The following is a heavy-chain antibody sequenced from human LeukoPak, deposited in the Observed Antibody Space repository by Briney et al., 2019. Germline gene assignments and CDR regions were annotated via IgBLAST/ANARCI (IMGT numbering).Heavy chain of an antibody. V-gene: IGHV3-48*01. J-gene: IGHJ4*02. D-gene: IGHD1-26*01. CDR2: ISSSSSTI. Sequence: AGGSLRLSCAASGFTFTSYAMNWVRQAPGKGLEWVSYISSSSSTIYYADSVKGRFTISRDNAKNSLYLQMNSLRAEDTAVYYCARVRPLYSGSSPHRGFFDYWGQGALVTVSS. CDR1: GFTFTSYA. CDR3: ARVRPLYSGSSPHRGFFDY.